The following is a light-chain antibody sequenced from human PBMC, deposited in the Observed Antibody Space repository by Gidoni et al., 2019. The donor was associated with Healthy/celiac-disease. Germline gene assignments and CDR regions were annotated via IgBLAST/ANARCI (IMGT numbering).Light chain of an antibody. Sequence: QSVLTQPPSASGTPGQRVTIVCSGSSSNIGSNTVNWYQQLPGTAPKLLIYSNNQPPSGVPDRFSGSKSGTSASLAISGLQSEDEADYYCAAWDDSLNGLVFGGGTKLTVL. V-gene: IGLV1-44*01. CDR3: AAWDDSLNGLV. CDR1: SSNIGSNT. J-gene: IGLJ2*01. CDR2: SNN.